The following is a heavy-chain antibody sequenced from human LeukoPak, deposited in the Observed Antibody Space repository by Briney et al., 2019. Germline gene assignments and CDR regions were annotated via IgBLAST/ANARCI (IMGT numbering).Heavy chain of an antibody. D-gene: IGHD2-2*01. CDR1: GGSISSHY. CDR3: ARDRPPYCSSTSCPLMDV. CDR2: IYYSGST. J-gene: IGHJ6*03. V-gene: IGHV4-59*11. Sequence: SETLSLTCTVSGGSISSHYWSWIRQPPGKGLEWIGDIYYSGSTNYNPSLKSRVTISVDTSKNQFSLKLSSVTAADTAVYYCARDRPPYCSSTSCPLMDVWGKGTTVTVSS.